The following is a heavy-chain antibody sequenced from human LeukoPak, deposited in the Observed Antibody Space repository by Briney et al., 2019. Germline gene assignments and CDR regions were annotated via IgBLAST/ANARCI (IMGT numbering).Heavy chain of an antibody. Sequence: GASVKLSCKASGYTFTSYGISWVRQAPGQGLEWMEWIRAPNDNTNCAEKLQGRVSMTTDTSTSTAYMELRRLRSDDTAVYYWARTITAPRYWSGGSCYSPDYFDYWGQGTLVTVSS. D-gene: IGHD2-15*01. V-gene: IGHV1-18*01. CDR1: GYTFTSYG. J-gene: IGHJ4*02. CDR2: IRAPNDNT. CDR3: ARTITAPRYWSGGSCYSPDYFDY.